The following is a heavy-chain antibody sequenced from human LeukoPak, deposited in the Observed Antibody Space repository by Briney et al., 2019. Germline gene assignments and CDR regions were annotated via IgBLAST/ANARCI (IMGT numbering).Heavy chain of an antibody. D-gene: IGHD2-15*01. Sequence: ASVKVSCKASGGTFSSYAFNWVRQAPGQGLEWMGWINPNSGGTNYAQKFQGRVTMTRDTSISTAYMELSRLRSDDTAVYYCAGLYDCSGGSCYWGSDYGMDVWGQGTTVTVSS. CDR1: GGTFSSYA. J-gene: IGHJ6*02. CDR3: AGLYDCSGGSCYWGSDYGMDV. V-gene: IGHV1-2*02. CDR2: INPNSGGT.